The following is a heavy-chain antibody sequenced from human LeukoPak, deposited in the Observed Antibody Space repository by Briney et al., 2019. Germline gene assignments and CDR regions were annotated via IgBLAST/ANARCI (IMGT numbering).Heavy chain of an antibody. CDR3: AKSSYSIFDY. CDR1: GGSISSDSYY. Sequence: SETLSLTCTVSGGSISSDSYYWGWIRQPPGKGLEWIGTIYYSGSTYYNESLKSRVTISVDTSKNQFSLKLSSVTAADTAVYYCAKSSYSIFDYWGQGTLVTVSS. D-gene: IGHD5-18*01. CDR2: IYYSGST. V-gene: IGHV4-39*07. J-gene: IGHJ4*02.